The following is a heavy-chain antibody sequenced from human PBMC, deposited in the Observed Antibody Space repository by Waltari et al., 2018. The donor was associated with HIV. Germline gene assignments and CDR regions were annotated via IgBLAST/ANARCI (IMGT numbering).Heavy chain of an antibody. Sequence: QLQLQESGPGLVKPSETLSLTCTVSGGSISSSSDNWAWLRQPPGHAPEWFGRIYYSGSTYYNPSLKSRVTISVDTSKNQFSLKLSSVTAADTAVYYCARDLMDPDYYDSSGYYYYYYGMDVWGQGTTVTVSS. CDR2: IYYSGST. CDR3: ARDLMDPDYYDSSGYYYYYYGMDV. J-gene: IGHJ6*02. D-gene: IGHD3-22*01. CDR1: GGSISSSSDN. V-gene: IGHV4-39*07.